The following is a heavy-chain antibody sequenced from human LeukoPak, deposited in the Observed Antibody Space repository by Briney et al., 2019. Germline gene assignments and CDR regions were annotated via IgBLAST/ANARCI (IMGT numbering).Heavy chain of an antibody. Sequence: TSETLSLTCAVYGGSFSGYYWSWIRQPPGKGLEWIGEINHSGSTNYNPSLKSRVTISVDTSKNQFSLKLSSVTAADTAVYYCARARLLYYYYYYMDVWGKGTTVTVSS. CDR3: ARARLLYYYYYYMDV. CDR1: GGSFSGYY. D-gene: IGHD6-25*01. V-gene: IGHV4-34*01. J-gene: IGHJ6*03. CDR2: INHSGST.